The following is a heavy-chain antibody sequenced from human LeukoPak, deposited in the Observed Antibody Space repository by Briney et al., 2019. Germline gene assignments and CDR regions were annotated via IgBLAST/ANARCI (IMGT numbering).Heavy chain of an antibody. CDR2: ISSSSSYI. CDR1: GFSFTTSG. V-gene: IGHV3-21*01. D-gene: IGHD1-26*01. CDR3: ATWEGSLDYYYYYMDV. Sequence: NPGGSLRLSCAASGFSFTTSGMSWVRQAPGKGLEWVSSISSSSSYIYYADSVKGRFTISRDNAKNSLYLQMNSLRAEDTAVYYCATWEGSLDYYYYYMDVWGKGTTVTISS. J-gene: IGHJ6*03.